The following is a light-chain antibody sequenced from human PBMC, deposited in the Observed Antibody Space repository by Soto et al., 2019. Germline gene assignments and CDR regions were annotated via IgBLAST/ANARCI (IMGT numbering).Light chain of an antibody. J-gene: IGKJ5*01. CDR1: QSVSNNY. Sequence: EIGLKNSLGTLSLKPGERASLSCRASQSVSNNYLAWYQQKPGQAPRLLIYDASARATGIPDRVSGSGSGTDFTLTISRLEPEDFAVYSCPQYGRLPRTFCHGTRLEIK. CDR2: DAS. V-gene: IGKV3-20*01. CDR3: PQYGRLPRT.